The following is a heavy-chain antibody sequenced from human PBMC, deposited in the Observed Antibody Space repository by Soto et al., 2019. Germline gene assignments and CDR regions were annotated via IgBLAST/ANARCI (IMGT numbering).Heavy chain of an antibody. CDR1: GDSFSRYG. D-gene: IGHD2-21*01. V-gene: IGHV1-69*01. Sequence: QMHLVQSGAEVKTPGSSVKVSCKASGDSFSRYGFTWVRQGPGQGLEWMGGIIPMFGIVNYAQKFQGRLTIIADDSTSTVYMELSSLTFEDTAVFYCAGGGDGRPVDYWGQGTLVTVSS. CDR2: IIPMFGIV. CDR3: AGGGDGRPVDY. J-gene: IGHJ4*02.